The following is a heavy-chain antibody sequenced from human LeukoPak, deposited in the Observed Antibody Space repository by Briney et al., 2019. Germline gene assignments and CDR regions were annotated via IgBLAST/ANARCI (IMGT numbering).Heavy chain of an antibody. Sequence: KPSETLSLTCTVSGGSISSYYWSWIRQPPGKGLEWIGYIYYSGSTNYNPSLKSRVTISVDTSKNQFSLKLSSVTAADTAVYYCARLGVQNGPELRGGTYYYYYMDVWGKGTTVTVSS. CDR1: GGSISSYY. CDR3: ARLGVQNGPELRGGTYYYYYMDV. J-gene: IGHJ6*03. V-gene: IGHV4-59*01. D-gene: IGHD1-7*01. CDR2: IYYSGST.